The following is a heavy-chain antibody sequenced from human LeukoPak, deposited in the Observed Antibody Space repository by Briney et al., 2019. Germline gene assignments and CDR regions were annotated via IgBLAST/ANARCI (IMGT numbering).Heavy chain of an antibody. Sequence: GGSLRLSCAACGFTVSSNYMSWVRQAPGKGLEWASVIYSGGSTYYADSVKDRFTISRDNSKNTLYLQMNSLRDEDTAVYYCARANPYRGYSYGNFDYWGQGTLVTVSS. D-gene: IGHD5-18*01. CDR2: IYSGGST. J-gene: IGHJ4*02. V-gene: IGHV3-66*01. CDR1: GFTVSSNY. CDR3: ARANPYRGYSYGNFDY.